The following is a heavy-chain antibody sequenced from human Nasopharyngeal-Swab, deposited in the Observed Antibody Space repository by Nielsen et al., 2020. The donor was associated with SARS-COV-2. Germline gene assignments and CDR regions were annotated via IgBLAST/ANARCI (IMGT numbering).Heavy chain of an antibody. Sequence: GSLRLSCTVSGGSISSYYWSRIRQPPGKGLEWIGYIYYSGSTNYNPSLKSRVTISVDTSKNQFSLKLSSVTAADTAVYYCARGGKGYWFDPWGQGTLVTVSS. CDR3: ARGGKGYWFDP. D-gene: IGHD4-23*01. CDR1: GGSISSYY. CDR2: IYYSGST. V-gene: IGHV4-59*08. J-gene: IGHJ5*02.